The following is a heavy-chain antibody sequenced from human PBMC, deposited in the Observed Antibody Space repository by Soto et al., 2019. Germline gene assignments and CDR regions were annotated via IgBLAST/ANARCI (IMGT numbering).Heavy chain of an antibody. CDR1: GGSISSSSYY. Sequence: KTSETLSLTCTVSGGSISSSSYYWGWTRQPPGKGLEWIGSIYYSGSTYYNPSLKSRVTISVDTSKNQFSLKLSSVTAADTAVYYCARASALGMDVWGQGTTVTVSS. V-gene: IGHV4-39*01. J-gene: IGHJ6*02. D-gene: IGHD3-16*01. CDR3: ARASALGMDV. CDR2: IYYSGST.